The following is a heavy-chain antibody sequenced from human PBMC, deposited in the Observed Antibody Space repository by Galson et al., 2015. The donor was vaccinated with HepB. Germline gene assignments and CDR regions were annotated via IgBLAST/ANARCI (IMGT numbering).Heavy chain of an antibody. Sequence: SLRLSCAASGFTFSSYAMSWVRQAPGKGLEWVSAISGSGGSKYYADSVRGRFTISRDNSKNTLYLQMNSLRAEDTAVYYCAKDRDRTVGTTFDYWGQGTLVTVSS. V-gene: IGHV3-23*01. J-gene: IGHJ4*02. CDR1: GFTFSSYA. CDR3: AKDRDRTVGTTFDY. D-gene: IGHD1-26*01. CDR2: ISGSGGSK.